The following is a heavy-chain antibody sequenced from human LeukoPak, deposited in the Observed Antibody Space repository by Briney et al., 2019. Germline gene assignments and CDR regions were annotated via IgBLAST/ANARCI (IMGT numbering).Heavy chain of an antibody. V-gene: IGHV3-7*01. CDR3: ARGVEFDFWSGYYPTAFFDS. D-gene: IGHD3-3*01. CDR1: GLTLSDDY. J-gene: IGHJ4*02. Sequence: PGGSLRLSCAASGLTLSDDYMTWVRPAPGKGLEGVANIKQDGSEKYYVDSVKGRFTISRDNAKNSLYLQMNSLRAEDTAVYYCARGVEFDFWSGYYPTAFFDSWGQGTLVTVSS. CDR2: IKQDGSEK.